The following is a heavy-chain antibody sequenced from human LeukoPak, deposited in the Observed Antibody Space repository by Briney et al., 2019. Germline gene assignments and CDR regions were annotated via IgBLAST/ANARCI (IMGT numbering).Heavy chain of an antibody. J-gene: IGHJ4*02. CDR3: ARDADSGYLRLPVY. CDR2: IIPIFGTA. Sequence: GASVKVSCKASGGTLSSYAISWVRQAPGQGLEWMGGIIPIFGTANYAQKFQGRVTITTDESTSTAYMELSSLRSEDTAVYYCARDADSGYLRLPVYWGQGTLVTVSS. D-gene: IGHD5-12*01. CDR1: GGTLSSYA. V-gene: IGHV1-69*05.